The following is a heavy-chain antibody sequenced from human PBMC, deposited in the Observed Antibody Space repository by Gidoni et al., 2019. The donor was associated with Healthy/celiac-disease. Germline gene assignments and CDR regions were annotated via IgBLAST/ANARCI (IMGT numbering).Heavy chain of an antibody. CDR3: AKSAGYCSSTSCFYYYYYMDV. J-gene: IGHJ6*03. CDR1: GFTFSSYA. Sequence: EVQLLESGGGLVQPGGSLRLSCAASGFTFSSYAMSWVRQAPGKGLEWVSAISGSGGSTYYADSVKGRFTISRDNSKNTLYLQMNSLRAEDTAVYYCAKSAGYCSSTSCFYYYYYMDVWGKGTTVTVSS. V-gene: IGHV3-23*01. CDR2: ISGSGGST. D-gene: IGHD2-2*01.